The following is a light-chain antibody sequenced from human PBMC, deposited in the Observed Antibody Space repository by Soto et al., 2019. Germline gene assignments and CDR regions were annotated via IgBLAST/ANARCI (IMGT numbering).Light chain of an antibody. Sequence: NFMLTQPHSVSESPGKTVTISCTRSSGSIASNLVQWFQQRPGSSPTTVIYEDKQRPSGVPDRFSGSIDRSSNSASLTISGRKTEDEADYYCQSYDTLIQVFGGRTKLTVL. J-gene: IGLJ3*02. CDR2: EDK. CDR1: SGSIASNL. CDR3: QSYDTLIQV. V-gene: IGLV6-57*01.